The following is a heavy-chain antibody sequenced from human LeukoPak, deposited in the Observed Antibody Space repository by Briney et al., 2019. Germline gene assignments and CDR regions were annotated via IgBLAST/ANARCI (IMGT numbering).Heavy chain of an antibody. Sequence: GGSLRLSCTASGFTFGDYAMSWFRQAPGKGLEWVGFIRSKAYGGTTEYAASVKGRFTISRDDSKSIAHLQMNSLKTEDTAVYYCTRETPMHYDFWGGYYGMDVWGQGTTVTVSS. CDR3: TRETPMHYDFWGGYYGMDV. D-gene: IGHD3-3*01. J-gene: IGHJ6*02. CDR2: IRSKAYGGTT. V-gene: IGHV3-49*03. CDR1: GFTFGDYA.